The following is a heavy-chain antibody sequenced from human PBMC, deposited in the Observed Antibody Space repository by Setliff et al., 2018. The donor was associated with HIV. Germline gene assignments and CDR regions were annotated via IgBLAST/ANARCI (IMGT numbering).Heavy chain of an antibody. J-gene: IGHJ4*02. CDR2: IYHSGST. Sequence: SETLSLTCAVSGGSISTSNWWTWVRQPPGKGLEWIGEIYHSGSTNYNPSLKSRVTLSVDKSKNQFSLKLSSVTVADTAVYYCAREDWRRDYLDYWGQGTLVTV. V-gene: IGHV4-4*02. D-gene: IGHD3-9*01. CDR1: GGSISTSNW. CDR3: AREDWRRDYLDY.